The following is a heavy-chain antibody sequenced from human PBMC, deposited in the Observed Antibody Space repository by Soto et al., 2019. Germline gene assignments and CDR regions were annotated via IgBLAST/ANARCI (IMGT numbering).Heavy chain of an antibody. J-gene: IGHJ4*02. CDR3: AREIGSGWLDY. CDR2: IYYSGST. D-gene: IGHD6-19*01. V-gene: IGHV4-59*01. CDR1: GGSISSYY. Sequence: SETLSLTCTVSGGSISSYYWSWIRQPPGKGLEWIGYIYYSGSTNYNPSLKSRVTISVDTSKNQFSLKLSSVTAADTAVYYCAREIGSGWLDYWGQGTLVTVSS.